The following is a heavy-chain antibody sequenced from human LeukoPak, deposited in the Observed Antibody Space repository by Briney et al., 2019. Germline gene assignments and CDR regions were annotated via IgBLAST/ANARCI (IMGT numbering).Heavy chain of an antibody. Sequence: SETLSLTCTVSGGSISSGGYYWSWIRQPPGKGLEWIGYIYHSGSTYYNPSLKSRVTISVDRSKNQFSLKLSSVTAADTAVYYCARVGYSSSWFPPWFDPWGQGTLVTVSS. V-gene: IGHV4-30-2*01. CDR1: GGSISSGGYY. J-gene: IGHJ5*02. CDR3: ARVGYSSSWFPPWFDP. CDR2: IYHSGST. D-gene: IGHD6-13*01.